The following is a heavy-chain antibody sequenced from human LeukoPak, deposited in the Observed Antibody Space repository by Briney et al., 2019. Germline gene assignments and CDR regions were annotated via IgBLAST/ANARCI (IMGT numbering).Heavy chain of an antibody. J-gene: IGHJ5*02. Sequence: GGSLRLSCAASGFTFSSYAMHWVRQAPGKGLEYVSAISSNGGSTYYANSVKGGFTISRDNSKNTLYLQMGSLRAEDMAVYYCARGQWELPTGSWFDPWGQGTLVTVSS. D-gene: IGHD1-26*01. CDR2: ISSNGGST. CDR1: GFTFSSYA. V-gene: IGHV3-64*01. CDR3: ARGQWELPTGSWFDP.